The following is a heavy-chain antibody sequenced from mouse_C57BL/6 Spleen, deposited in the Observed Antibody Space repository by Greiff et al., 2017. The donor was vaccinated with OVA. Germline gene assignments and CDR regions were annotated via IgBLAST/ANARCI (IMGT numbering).Heavy chain of an antibody. D-gene: IGHD1-1*01. CDR1: GYTFTEYT. Sequence: QVQLQQSGAELVKPGASVKLSCKASGYTFTEYTIHWVKQRSGQGLEWIGGFYPGGGSIKYNEKFKDKATLTADKSSSTVYMELSRMTSEDSAVYFYAREGGDYYGNSSYYEDWGKGTTLTVST. CDR2: FYPGGGSI. J-gene: IGHJ2*01. CDR3: AREGGDYYGNSSYYED. V-gene: IGHV1-62-2*01.